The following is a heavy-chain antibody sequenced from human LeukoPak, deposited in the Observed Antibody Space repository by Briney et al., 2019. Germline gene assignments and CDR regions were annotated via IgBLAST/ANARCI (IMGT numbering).Heavy chain of an antibody. J-gene: IGHJ6*02. D-gene: IGHD6-19*01. CDR1: GYTLTELS. V-gene: IGHV1-24*01. Sequence: ASVKVSCKVPGYTLTELSMHWVRQAPGKGLEWMGGFDPEDGETIYAQKFQGRVTMTEDTSTDTAYMELSSLRSEDTAVYYCATPYSSGWPRGYYYYCGMDVWGQGTTVTVSS. CDR3: ATPYSSGWPRGYYYYCGMDV. CDR2: FDPEDGET.